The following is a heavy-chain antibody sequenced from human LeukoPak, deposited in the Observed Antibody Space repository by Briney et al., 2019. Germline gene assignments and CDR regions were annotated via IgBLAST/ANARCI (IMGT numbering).Heavy chain of an antibody. CDR3: AGDATPKRTVTLYYYYYYGMDV. D-gene: IGHD4-17*01. J-gene: IGHJ6*02. CDR1: GGSISSYY. Sequence: SETLSLTCTVSGGSISSYYWSWIRQPAGKGLEWIGRIYTSGSTNYNPSLKSRVTMSVDTSKNQFSLKLSSVTAADTAVYYCAGDATPKRTVTLYYYYYYGMDVWGQGTTVTVSS. CDR2: IYTSGST. V-gene: IGHV4-4*07.